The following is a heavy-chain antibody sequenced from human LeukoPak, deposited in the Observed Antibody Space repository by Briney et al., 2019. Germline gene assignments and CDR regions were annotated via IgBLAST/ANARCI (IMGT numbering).Heavy chain of an antibody. Sequence: GGSLRLSCAASGFTFDTYVMTWVRQAPGKGLQWVSIISAASDTLYYADSVKGRFTVSRDNSKNTLYIQMNSLRAEDTAMYYCAQGVGYCSSGTCYRYFPHWGQGALVTVSS. CDR3: AQGVGYCSSGTCYRYFPH. D-gene: IGHD2-15*01. V-gene: IGHV3-23*01. CDR1: GFTFDTYV. J-gene: IGHJ1*01. CDR2: ISAASDTL.